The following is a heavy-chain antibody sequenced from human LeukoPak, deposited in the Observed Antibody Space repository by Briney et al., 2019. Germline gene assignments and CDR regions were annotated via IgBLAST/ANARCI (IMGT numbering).Heavy chain of an antibody. J-gene: IGHJ6*02. CDR2: ISSSSSYI. CDR3: ARDRRYYYDSSGYNYYYYGMDV. CDR1: GFTFSSYS. Sequence: GGSLRLSCAASGFTFSSYSMNWVRQAPGKGLEWVSSISSSSSYIYYADSVKGRFTISRDNAKNSLYLQMNSLRAEDTAVYYCARDRRYYYDSSGYNYYYYGMDVWGQGTTVTVSS. D-gene: IGHD3-22*01. V-gene: IGHV3-21*01.